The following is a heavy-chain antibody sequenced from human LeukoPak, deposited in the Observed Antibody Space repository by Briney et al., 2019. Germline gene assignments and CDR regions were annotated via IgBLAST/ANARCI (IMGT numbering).Heavy chain of an antibody. CDR2: INPDGSGI. CDR1: GFTFSTYW. CDR3: VRDLILVWTPGDEFDY. V-gene: IGHV3-74*01. Sequence: PGGSLRLSCAASGFTFSTYWMHWVRQVPGKGLEWVSRINPDGSGITYADSVKGRFTISRDNAKNTLYLQMNSLRAEDTAVYYCVRDLILVWTPGDEFDYWGQGTLVNVSS. J-gene: IGHJ4*02. D-gene: IGHD2-8*01.